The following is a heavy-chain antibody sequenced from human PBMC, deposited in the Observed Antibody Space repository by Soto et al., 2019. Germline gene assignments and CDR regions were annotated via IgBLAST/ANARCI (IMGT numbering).Heavy chain of an antibody. J-gene: IGHJ5*02. CDR3: TREQSDDNYFDP. V-gene: IGHV4-4*07. D-gene: IGHD6-19*01. CDR2: IFANGHT. Sequence: SETLSLTCIVSCGSISEKYWNWVRQPPGKGLEGIGRIFANGHTDYNPSLKIRVTMSVDASKNQFSLRLTSMTAADTAVYYCTREQSDDNYFDPWGQGTLVTVSS. CDR1: CGSISEKY.